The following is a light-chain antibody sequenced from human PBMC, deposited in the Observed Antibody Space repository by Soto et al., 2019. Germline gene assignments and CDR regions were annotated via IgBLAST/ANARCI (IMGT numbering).Light chain of an antibody. CDR3: QQYKHYQYT. V-gene: IGKV1-5*03. Sequence: DIQMTQSPSTLSASVGDGVTITCRASQSIGSWLAWYQQKPGKAPKLLIYKATNLQSGVPSRFSGSGSGTDVSLTISSLQPVDSANYFCQQYKHYQYTFGPGTKLEI. CDR1: QSIGSW. CDR2: KAT. J-gene: IGKJ2*01.